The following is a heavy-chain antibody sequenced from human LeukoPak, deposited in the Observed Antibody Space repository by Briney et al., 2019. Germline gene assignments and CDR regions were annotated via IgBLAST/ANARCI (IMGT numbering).Heavy chain of an antibody. CDR2: ISGSGGST. CDR1: GFTFSSYA. J-gene: IGHJ4*02. V-gene: IGHV3-23*01. CDR3: WGSTSSNFDY. D-gene: IGHD2-2*01. Sequence: PGGPLRLSCAASGFTFSSYAMSWVRQAPGKGLEWVSAISGSGGSTYYADSVKGRFTISRDNAKNSLYLQMNSLRAEDTAVYYCWGSTSSNFDYWGQGTLVTVSS.